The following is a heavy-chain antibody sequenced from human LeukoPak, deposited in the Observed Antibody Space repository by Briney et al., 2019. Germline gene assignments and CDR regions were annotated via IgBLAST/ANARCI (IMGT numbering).Heavy chain of an antibody. J-gene: IGHJ6*02. CDR3: ARDLSSGWIYYYYGMDV. D-gene: IGHD6-19*01. Sequence: ASVKVSCKASGYTFTGYYMHWVRQAPGQGLEWMGWINPNSGGTNYAQKFQGRVTMTRDTPISTAYMELSRLRSDDAAVYYCARDLSSGWIYYYYGMDVWGQGTTVTVSS. V-gene: IGHV1-2*02. CDR2: INPNSGGT. CDR1: GYTFTGYY.